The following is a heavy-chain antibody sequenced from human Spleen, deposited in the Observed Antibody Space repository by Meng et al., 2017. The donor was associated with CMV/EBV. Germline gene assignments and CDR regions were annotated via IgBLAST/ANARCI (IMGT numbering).Heavy chain of an antibody. CDR3: AKDGYECWSNSCQRDYYSYGIDV. J-gene: IGHJ6*02. Sequence: GESLKISCAASGFTFNTYWMHWVRQAPGKGLVWVSRITSDGSSTTYADSVEGRFTISRDESHNTLFLQMNSLRAEDTAVYYCAKDGYECWSNSCQRDYYSYGIDVWGQGTTVTVSS. D-gene: IGHD3/OR15-3a*01. CDR1: GFTFNTYW. V-gene: IGHV3-74*01. CDR2: ITSDGSST.